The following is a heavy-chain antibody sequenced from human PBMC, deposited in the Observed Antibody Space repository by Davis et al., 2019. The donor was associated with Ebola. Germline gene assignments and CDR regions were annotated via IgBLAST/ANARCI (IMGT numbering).Heavy chain of an antibody. CDR2: IGTAGDT. CDR3: ARGAAAGSGYYYYYYGMDV. J-gene: IGHJ6*02. Sequence: PGGSLRLSCAASGFTFSSYDMHWVRQATGKGLEWVSAIGTAGDTYYPGSVKGRFTISRENAKNSLYLQMNSLRAGDTAVYYCARGAAAGSGYYYYYYGMDVWGQGTTVTVSS. CDR1: GFTFSSYD. V-gene: IGHV3-13*01. D-gene: IGHD6-13*01.